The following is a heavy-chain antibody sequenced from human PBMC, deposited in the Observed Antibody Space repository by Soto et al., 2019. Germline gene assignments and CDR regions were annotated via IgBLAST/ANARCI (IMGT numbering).Heavy chain of an antibody. CDR1: GFTFSSYW. Sequence: HPGGSMRLSCAASGFTFSSYWMHWVRHAPGKGLVWVSRINSDGSSTSYADSVKGRFTISRDNAKNTLYLQMNSLRAEDTAVYYCAREGEQWLADETTYYYYYMDVWGKGTTVTVSS. D-gene: IGHD6-19*01. V-gene: IGHV3-74*01. CDR3: AREGEQWLADETTYYYYYMDV. J-gene: IGHJ6*03. CDR2: INSDGSST.